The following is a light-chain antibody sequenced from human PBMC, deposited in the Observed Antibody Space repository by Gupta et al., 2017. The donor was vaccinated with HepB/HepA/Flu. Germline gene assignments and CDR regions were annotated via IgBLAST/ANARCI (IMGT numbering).Light chain of an antibody. CDR1: SSNIGSNY. J-gene: IGLJ3*02. CDR2: TNS. Sequence: QSVLTQPPSASGTPGQRVTISCSGSSSNIGSNYVYWYQQLPGTAPKLLIYTNSQRPSGVPDRFSGSKSGTSASLAISGPRAEDEADYYCAAWDDSRGGVVFGGGTKLTVL. CDR3: AAWDDSRGGVV. V-gene: IGLV1-47*01.